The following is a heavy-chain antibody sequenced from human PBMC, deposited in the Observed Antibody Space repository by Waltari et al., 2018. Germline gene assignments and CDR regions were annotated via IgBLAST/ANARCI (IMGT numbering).Heavy chain of an antibody. J-gene: IGHJ3*01. V-gene: IGHV3-15*01. CDR1: GFGFSKDW. Sequence: EVQLVESGGGLVEPGGSLRLPCVGSGFGFSKDWMSWVRQAPEKGLEWVGRIKSKTDGGTADYAAPVKGRFTISRDDSKDTLYLQMNSLKSEDTAVYFCATYNDRDAFNFWGQGTMVTVSS. D-gene: IGHD3-3*01. CDR3: ATYNDRDAFNF. CDR2: IKSKTDGGTA.